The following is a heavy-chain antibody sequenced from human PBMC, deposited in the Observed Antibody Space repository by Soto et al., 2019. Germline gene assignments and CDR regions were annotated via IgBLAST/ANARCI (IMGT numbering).Heavy chain of an antibody. J-gene: IGHJ2*01. V-gene: IGHV3-74*01. CDR2: INPDGRGT. CDR3: ARVGQRAWYFDL. CDR1: GFTFSSYW. Sequence: EVQLVESGGGLVQPGGSLTLSCAASGFTFSSYWMHWVRQAPGKGVVWVSRINPDGRGTNYADSVKGRFTISRDNAKNTLYLQMNSLRPEDTAVYYCARVGQRAWYFDLWGRGTLVTVSS. D-gene: IGHD1-26*01.